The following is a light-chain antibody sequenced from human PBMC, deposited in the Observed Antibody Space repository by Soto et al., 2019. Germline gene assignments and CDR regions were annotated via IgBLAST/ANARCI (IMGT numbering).Light chain of an antibody. CDR3: SSYTSSSTWV. CDR2: DVS. CDR1: SSDVGAYNY. J-gene: IGLJ3*02. Sequence: QSALTQPASVSGSPGQSITISCTGTSSDVGAYNYVSWYQQHPGEAPKLMIYDVSNRPSGVSNRFSGSKSGNTASLTISGLQTEDEADYYCSSYTSSSTWVFGGGTKVTVL. V-gene: IGLV2-14*03.